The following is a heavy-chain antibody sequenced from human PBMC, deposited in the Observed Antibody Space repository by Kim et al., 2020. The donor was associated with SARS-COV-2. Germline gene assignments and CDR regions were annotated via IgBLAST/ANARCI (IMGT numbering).Heavy chain of an antibody. CDR2: IYHSGST. CDR3: ARAMRQWLVLSWFDP. J-gene: IGHJ5*02. V-gene: IGHV4-4*02. Sequence: SETLSLTCAVSGGSISSSNWWSWVRQPPGKGLEWIGEIYHSGSTNYNPSLKSRVTISVDKSKNQFSLKLSSVTAADTAVYYCARAMRQWLVLSWFDPWGQGTLVTVSS. D-gene: IGHD6-19*01. CDR1: GGSISSSNW.